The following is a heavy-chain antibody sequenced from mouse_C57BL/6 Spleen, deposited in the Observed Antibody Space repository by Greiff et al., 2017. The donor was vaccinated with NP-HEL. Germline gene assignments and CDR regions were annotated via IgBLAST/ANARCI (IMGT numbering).Heavy chain of an antibody. J-gene: IGHJ2*01. V-gene: IGHV2-2*01. CDR1: GFSLTSYG. Sequence: VQLQQSGPGLVQPSQSLSITCTVSGFSLTSYGVHWVRQSPGTGLEWLGVIWSGGSPDSNAAFISRLSISKDNSKSQVFFKMNSLQADDTAIYYCARRGTTANYFDYWGQGTTLTVSS. CDR2: IWSGGSP. D-gene: IGHD1-2*01. CDR3: ARRGTTANYFDY.